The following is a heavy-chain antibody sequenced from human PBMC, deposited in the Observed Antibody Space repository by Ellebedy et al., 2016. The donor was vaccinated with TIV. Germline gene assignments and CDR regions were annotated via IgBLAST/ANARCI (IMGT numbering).Heavy chain of an antibody. Sequence: GGSLRLSXQGSGYTFTHYWIGWVRLAAGKGLEWMAIIHPDDSLITYSPSFRGHVTLSVDKSINTAYLQWSSLQVSDTAIYFCARLPVHTSMFRGVTHFDTWGQGTLVTVSS. V-gene: IGHV5-51*01. CDR1: GYTFTHYW. J-gene: IGHJ4*02. D-gene: IGHD3-10*01. CDR3: ARLPVHTSMFRGVTHFDT. CDR2: IHPDDSLI.